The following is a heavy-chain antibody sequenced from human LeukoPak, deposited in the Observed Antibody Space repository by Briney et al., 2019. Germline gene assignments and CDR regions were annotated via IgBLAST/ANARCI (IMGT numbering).Heavy chain of an antibody. D-gene: IGHD3-10*01. V-gene: IGHV5-51*01. CDR3: ARNHYYGAGTYYNVFDAFDI. CDR2: GYPGSDSDT. CDR1: GYLFSNYW. Sequence: GESLKISCKGAGYLFSNYWIAWVRQMPGKGLEWVGVGYPGSDSDTRYSPSFQGQVTVSAAKSLSTAYLQWTSLKASDTAIYYCARNHYYGAGTYYNVFDAFDIWGQGTVVTVSS. J-gene: IGHJ3*02.